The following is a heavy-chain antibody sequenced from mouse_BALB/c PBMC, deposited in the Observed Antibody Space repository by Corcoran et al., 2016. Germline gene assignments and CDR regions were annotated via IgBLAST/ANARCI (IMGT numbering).Heavy chain of an antibody. Sequence: QGQLQQSGAELMKHGASVKISGKATGYTFSSYWKEWVKQRPGHGLEWIGEILPGSGSTNYNEKFKGKATVTADTSSNTAYMQLSSLTSEDSAVAYCARSHGSSRAWFAYWGQGTLVTVSA. D-gene: IGHD1-1*01. CDR3: ARSHGSSRAWFAY. J-gene: IGHJ3*01. CDR1: GYTFSSYW. CDR2: ILPGSGST. V-gene: IGHV1-9*01.